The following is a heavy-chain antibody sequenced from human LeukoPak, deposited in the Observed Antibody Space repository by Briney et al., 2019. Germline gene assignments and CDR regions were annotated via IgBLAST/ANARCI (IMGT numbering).Heavy chain of an antibody. J-gene: IGHJ4*02. CDR3: ARDTGGRSDY. V-gene: IGHV4-59*01. Sequence: SETLSLTCSVSGGSINTYYWSWVRQPPGKGLEWIGYIYYSGSTNYNPSLKSRVTISVDTSKNEFSLKLSSVTTADTAAYYCARDTGGRSDYWGQGTLVTVSS. D-gene: IGHD3-16*01. CDR1: GGSINTYY. CDR2: IYYSGST.